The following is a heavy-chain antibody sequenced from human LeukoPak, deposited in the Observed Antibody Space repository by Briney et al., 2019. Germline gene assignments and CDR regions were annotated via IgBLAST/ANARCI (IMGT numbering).Heavy chain of an antibody. Sequence: PSETLSLTCTVSGGSISSGDYYWCWIRQPPGKGLEWIGYIYYSGSTYYNPSLKSRVTISVDTSKNQFSLKLSSVTAADTAVYYCARGDSSGYYEVDYWGQGTLVTVSS. D-gene: IGHD3-22*01. V-gene: IGHV4-30-4*01. J-gene: IGHJ4*02. CDR2: IYYSGST. CDR1: GGSISSGDYY. CDR3: ARGDSSGYYEVDY.